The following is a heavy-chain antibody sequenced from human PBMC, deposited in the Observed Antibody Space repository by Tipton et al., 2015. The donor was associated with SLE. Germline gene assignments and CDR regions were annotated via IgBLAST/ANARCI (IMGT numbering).Heavy chain of an antibody. CDR1: GYTFTSYY. J-gene: IGHJ4*02. CDR2: IDPSGSRT. Sequence: QLVQSGAEVKKPGASVKVSCKASGYTFTSYYLHWVRQAPGQGLEWMGIIDPSGSRTTYAQKFQGRLTMTSDTSTSTVYMELSSLRSEDTAVYYCARDQRNYYYDSSGYFDYWGQGALVTVSS. V-gene: IGHV1-46*01. D-gene: IGHD3-22*01. CDR3: ARDQRNYYYDSSGYFDY.